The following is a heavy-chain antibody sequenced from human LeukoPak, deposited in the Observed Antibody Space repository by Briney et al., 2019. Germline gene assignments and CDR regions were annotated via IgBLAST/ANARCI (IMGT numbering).Heavy chain of an antibody. CDR2: IRTKPKSYAT. D-gene: IGHD1-26*01. CDR3: TRGGCSGNYYGIDY. CDR1: GFTFSDST. Sequence: GGSLRLSCAASGFTFSDSTMHWVRQGSGKGLEWVGRIRTKPKSYATEYAASVKGRFTISRDDSKNAAYLQMNSLKTEDTAVYYCTRGGCSGNYYGIDYWGQGTLVTVSS. V-gene: IGHV3-73*01. J-gene: IGHJ4*02.